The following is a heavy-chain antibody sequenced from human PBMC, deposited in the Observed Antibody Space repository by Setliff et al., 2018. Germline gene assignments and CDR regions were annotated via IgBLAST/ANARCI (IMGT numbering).Heavy chain of an antibody. CDR2: ISHSANK. V-gene: IGHV4-39*02. CDR1: GGSISDNNYY. CDR3: ARESRCGYSGYDCAFDY. J-gene: IGHJ4*02. Sequence: SETLSLTCTVSGGSISDNNYYWGWIRQSPGKELEWIGGISHSANKYYNPSFRTGVTISVDMSKNQFFLTLDSVTAADTALYYCARESRCGYSGYDCAFDYWGQGMLVTVSS. D-gene: IGHD5-12*01.